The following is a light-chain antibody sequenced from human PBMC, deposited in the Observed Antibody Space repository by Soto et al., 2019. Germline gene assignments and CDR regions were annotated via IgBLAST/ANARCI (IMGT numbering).Light chain of an antibody. CDR2: DVS. J-gene: IGLJ1*01. V-gene: IGLV2-14*03. Sequence: QSVLTQPASVSGSPGQSITISCTGTSSDVGGYNYVSWYQQHPDKAPRLMIYDVSNRPSGVSDRFSSSKSGDTASLTISGLQAEDEADYYCTSFTSRHTYVFGTGTKVTVL. CDR3: TSFTSRHTYV. CDR1: SSDVGGYNY.